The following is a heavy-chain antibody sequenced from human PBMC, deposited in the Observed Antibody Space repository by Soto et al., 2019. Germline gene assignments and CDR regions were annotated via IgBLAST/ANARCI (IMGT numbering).Heavy chain of an antibody. Sequence: PWGSLRLSCAASGFSFSGYALHWVRLGYGKGLEWVGRIRSKANSCATAYAASVKGRFTISRDDSKNTAYLQMNSLTTEDPAVYYCTPSGWPYCFDYWGQETLVTVSS. CDR1: GFSFSGYA. D-gene: IGHD6-19*01. CDR2: IRSKANSCAT. J-gene: IGHJ4*02. CDR3: TPSGWPYCFDY. V-gene: IGHV3-73*01.